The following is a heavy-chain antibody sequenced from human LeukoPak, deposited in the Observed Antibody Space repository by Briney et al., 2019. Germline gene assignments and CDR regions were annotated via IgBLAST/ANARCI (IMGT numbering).Heavy chain of an antibody. D-gene: IGHD5-12*01. J-gene: IGHJ4*02. Sequence: WGPLRLSCATSGFTFSNYAVSWVRQAPGKGLEWVSSISGSGGTTYYADSVKGRFTISRDNSKNTLYLQMNSLRAEDTAVYYCAKDPYRASSGLVDYWGQGTLVTVSS. CDR2: ISGSGGTT. CDR3: AKDPYRASSGLVDY. V-gene: IGHV3-23*01. CDR1: GFTFSNYA.